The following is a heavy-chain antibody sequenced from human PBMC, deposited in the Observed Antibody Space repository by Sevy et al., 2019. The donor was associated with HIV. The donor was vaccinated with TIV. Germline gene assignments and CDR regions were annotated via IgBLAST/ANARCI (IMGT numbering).Heavy chain of an antibody. V-gene: IGHV4-59*13. CDR2: IHYSGST. CDR3: ARAGVRSSSLFDY. D-gene: IGHD6-13*01. J-gene: IGHJ4*02. CDR1: GGSISSYY. Sequence: SETLSLTCTVSGGSISSYYWSWIRQPPGKGLEWIGYIHYSGSTNYNPSLKSRVTISVDTSKNQFSLKLSSVTAADTAVYYCARAGVRSSSLFDYWGQGTLVTVSS.